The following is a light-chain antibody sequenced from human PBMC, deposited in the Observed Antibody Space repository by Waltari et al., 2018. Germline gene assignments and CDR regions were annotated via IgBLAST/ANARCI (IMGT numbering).Light chain of an antibody. V-gene: IGKV3-15*01. J-gene: IGKJ1*01. CDR2: GAS. CDR3: QQYNTWPR. Sequence: EIVMTQSPATLSVSPGERVTLSCRASQSVSSNLAWYQQKPGQAPRLLISGASTRATGIPSRFSGSGSGTEFTLTISSLQSEDFAVYYCQQYNTWPRFGQGTKVDIK. CDR1: QSVSSN.